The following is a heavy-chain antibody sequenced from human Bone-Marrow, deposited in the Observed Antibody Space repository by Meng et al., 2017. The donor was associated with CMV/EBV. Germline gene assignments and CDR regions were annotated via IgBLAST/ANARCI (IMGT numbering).Heavy chain of an antibody. D-gene: IGHD6-13*01. Sequence: SVMVSCKASGGTFSSYTISWVRQAPGQGLEWMGRIIPILGIANYAQKFQGRVTITADKSTSTAYMELSSLRSEDTAVYYCARDVEQLLSGGYSSSAFDYWGQGTLVTVSS. J-gene: IGHJ4*02. CDR3: ARDVEQLLSGGYSSSAFDY. CDR2: IIPILGIA. CDR1: GGTFSSYT. V-gene: IGHV1-69*04.